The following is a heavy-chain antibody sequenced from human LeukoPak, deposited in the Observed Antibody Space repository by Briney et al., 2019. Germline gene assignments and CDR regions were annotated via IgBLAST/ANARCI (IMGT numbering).Heavy chain of an antibody. J-gene: IGHJ5*02. Sequence: SETLSLTCTVSGGSISSCYWSWIRQPPGKGLEWIGYIYYSGSTYYNPSLKSRVTISVDTSKNQFSLKLSSVTAADTAVYYCARDRRGYSYGYNTWGQGTLVTVSS. D-gene: IGHD5-18*01. CDR1: GGSISSCY. V-gene: IGHV4-59*12. CDR3: ARDRRGYSYGYNT. CDR2: IYYSGST.